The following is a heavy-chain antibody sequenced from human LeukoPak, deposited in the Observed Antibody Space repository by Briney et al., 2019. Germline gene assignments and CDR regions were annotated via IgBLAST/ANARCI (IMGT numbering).Heavy chain of an antibody. CDR1: GFTFSTYA. CDR2: ISGSGGST. CDR3: ARDRGRYYDSSGYYWGYYFDS. J-gene: IGHJ4*02. Sequence: GGSLRLSCAASGFTFSTYAVNWVRQAPGKGLEWVSAISGSGGSTYYADSVKGRFTISRDNSKNTLYLQMSSLRAEDTAVYYCARDRGRYYDSSGYYWGYYFDSWGQGILVTVST. V-gene: IGHV3-23*01. D-gene: IGHD3-22*01.